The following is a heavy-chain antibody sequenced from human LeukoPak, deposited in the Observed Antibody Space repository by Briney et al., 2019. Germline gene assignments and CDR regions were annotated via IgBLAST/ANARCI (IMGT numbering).Heavy chain of an antibody. Sequence: SVTLSLTCTVSGGSISSYYWSWLRQPPGKGLEWLGYIYYSGSTNYNPSLKSRVTISVDTSKNQFSLKLSSVTAADTAVYYCARVYGNYYYYMDVWGKGTTVTVSS. CDR1: GGSISSYY. J-gene: IGHJ6*03. V-gene: IGHV4-59*12. D-gene: IGHD4-17*01. CDR3: ARVYGNYYYYMDV. CDR2: IYYSGST.